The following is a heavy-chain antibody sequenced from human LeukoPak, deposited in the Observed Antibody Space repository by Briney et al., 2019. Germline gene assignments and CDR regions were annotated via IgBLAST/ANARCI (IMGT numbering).Heavy chain of an antibody. CDR3: ARHLVGETPLDAFDI. D-gene: IGHD1-26*01. Sequence: SETLSLTCAVSGYSISSGYYWGWIRQPPGKGLEWIGSIYHSESTYYNPSLKSRVTISVDTSKNQFSLKLSSVTAADTAVYYCARHLVGETPLDAFDIWGQGTMVTVSS. J-gene: IGHJ3*02. CDR1: GYSISSGYY. CDR2: IYHSEST. V-gene: IGHV4-38-2*01.